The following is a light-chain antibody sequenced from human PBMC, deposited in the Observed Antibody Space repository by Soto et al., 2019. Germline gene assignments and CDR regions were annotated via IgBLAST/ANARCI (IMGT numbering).Light chain of an antibody. V-gene: IGLV1-44*01. CDR1: SSNIGSNT. J-gene: IGLJ2*01. Sequence: QSVLTQPPSASGTPGQRVTISCSGSSSNIGSNTVNWYQQLPGTAPKLLIYSNNQRPSGVPDRVSGSKSGTSASLAISGLQSEDEADYYCAAWDDSLTVVFGGGTKVTVL. CDR3: AAWDDSLTVV. CDR2: SNN.